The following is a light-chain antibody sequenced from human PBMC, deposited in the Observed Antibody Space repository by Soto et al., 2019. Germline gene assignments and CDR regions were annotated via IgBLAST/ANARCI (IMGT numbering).Light chain of an antibody. J-gene: IGLJ3*02. V-gene: IGLV2-14*01. CDR3: SAYTGAGTLWGV. CDR2: DVS. Sequence: QSALTQPASVSGSPGQSITISCTGTSSDVGGYNYVSWYQQHPGKAPKLMIYDVSNRPSGVSNRFSGSKSGNTASLTFSGLQVEEKAIYSGSAYTGAGTLWGVFGGGTKLTVL. CDR1: SSDVGGYNY.